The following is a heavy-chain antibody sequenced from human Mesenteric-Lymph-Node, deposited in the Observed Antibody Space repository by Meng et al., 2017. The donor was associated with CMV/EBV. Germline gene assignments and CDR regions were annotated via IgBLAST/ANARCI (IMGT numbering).Heavy chain of an antibody. CDR1: GFNFLNYA. V-gene: IGHV3-23*01. J-gene: IGHJ4*02. CDR2: ISASGGSR. Sequence: EVQLLESGGGLAQPGGSLRVSCAVSGFNFLNYAMTWVRQAPGKGLGWVSTISASGGSRYYADSVQGRFSVSRDNYKNTLYLQMNSLRAEDTAVYYCAKDPEGYWGQGTLVTVSS. CDR3: AKDPEGY.